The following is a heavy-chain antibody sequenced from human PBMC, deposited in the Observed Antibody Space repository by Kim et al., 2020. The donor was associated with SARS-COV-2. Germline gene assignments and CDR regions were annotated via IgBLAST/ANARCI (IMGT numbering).Heavy chain of an antibody. J-gene: IGHJ2*01. Sequence: GGSLRLSCAASGLTFSSYWMHWVRQAPGKGLVWVSRITSDRRSPSYADSVKGRFTISTDNAKNTLYLQLNSLRAEDTAVYYCARFYDSSGNRYFDLWGRGTLVTVSP. CDR1: GLTFSSYW. CDR2: ITSDRRSP. CDR3: ARFYDSSGNRYFDL. V-gene: IGHV3-74*01. D-gene: IGHD3-22*01.